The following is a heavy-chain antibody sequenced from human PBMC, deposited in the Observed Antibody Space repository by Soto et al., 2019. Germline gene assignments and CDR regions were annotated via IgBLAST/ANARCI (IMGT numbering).Heavy chain of an antibody. CDR1: GFTFSSYA. D-gene: IGHD3-16*02. CDR3: AKDMRLGELSLWASKFYGMDV. V-gene: IGHV3-23*01. J-gene: IGHJ6*02. CDR2: ISGSGGST. Sequence: PGGFQRLSYAASGFTFSSYAVSWVRQAPGKGLEWVSAISGSGGSTYYADSVKGRFTISRDNSKNTLYLQMNSLRAEDTAVYYCAKDMRLGELSLWASKFYGMDVWGQGTTVTVSS.